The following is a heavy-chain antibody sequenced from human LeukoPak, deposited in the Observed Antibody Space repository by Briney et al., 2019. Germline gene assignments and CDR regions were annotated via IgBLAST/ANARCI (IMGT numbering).Heavy chain of an antibody. J-gene: IGHJ4*02. Sequence: ASVKVSCKASGYTFTDYYVHWVRQAPGQGLEWMGGIIPIFGTANYAQKFQGRVTITADESTSTAYMELSSLRSEDTAVYYCARGLPPSSIAAPLDYWGQGTLVTVSS. D-gene: IGHD6-6*01. CDR3: ARGLPPSSIAAPLDY. V-gene: IGHV1-69*13. CDR1: GYTFTDYY. CDR2: IIPIFGTA.